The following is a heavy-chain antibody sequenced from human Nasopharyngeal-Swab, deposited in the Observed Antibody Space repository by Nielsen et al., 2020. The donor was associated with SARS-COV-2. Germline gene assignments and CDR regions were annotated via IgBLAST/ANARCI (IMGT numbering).Heavy chain of an antibody. V-gene: IGHV7-4-1*02. J-gene: IGHJ5*02. CDR2: INTNTGNP. Sequence: ASVKVSCKASGYTFTSYAMNWVRQAPGQGLEWMGWINTNTGNPTYAQGFTGRFVFSLDTSVSTAYLQISSLKAEDTAVYYCARGHRRVVTATIDPWGQGTLVTVSS. CDR3: ARGHRRVVTATIDP. CDR1: GYTFTSYA. D-gene: IGHD2-21*02.